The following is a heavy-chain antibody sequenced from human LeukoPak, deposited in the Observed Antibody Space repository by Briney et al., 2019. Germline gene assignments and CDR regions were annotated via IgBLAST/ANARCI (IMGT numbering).Heavy chain of an antibody. CDR2: IYYGGST. CDR1: GGSINSYF. V-gene: IGHV4-59*01. Sequence: SETLSLTCTVSGGSINSYFWSWIRQPPGRGLEWIGYIYYGGSTNYNPSLKSRVTISVDTSKSQFSLKLSSVTAADTALYYCARRYSGAWYFDYWGQGTLVTVSS. D-gene: IGHD6-19*01. CDR3: ARRYSGAWYFDY. J-gene: IGHJ4*02.